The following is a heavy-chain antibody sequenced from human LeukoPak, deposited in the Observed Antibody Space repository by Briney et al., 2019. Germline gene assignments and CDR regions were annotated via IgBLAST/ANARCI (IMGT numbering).Heavy chain of an antibody. V-gene: IGHV4-39*07. J-gene: IGHJ4*02. Sequence: SETLSLTCTVSGVSISSSSYYWGWIRQPPGKGLEWIGSIYYSGSTYYNPSLKSRVTISVDTSKNQFSLKLSSVTAADTAVYYCARGDDNHYYHSAVDYWGQGTLVTVSS. CDR3: ARGDDNHYYHSAVDY. D-gene: IGHD3-22*01. CDR1: GVSISSSSYY. CDR2: IYYSGST.